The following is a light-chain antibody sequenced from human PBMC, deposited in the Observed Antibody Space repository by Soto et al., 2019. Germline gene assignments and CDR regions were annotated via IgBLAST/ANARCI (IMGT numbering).Light chain of an antibody. CDR1: KLGDKY. Sequence: SYELTQSPSVSVSPGQTARITCSGDKLGDKYACWYQQKPGQSPVLVIYQDSKRPSGIPERFSGSNSGNTATLTISGTQAMDEADYYCQAWDSSPVVFGGGTKLTVL. CDR3: QAWDSSPVV. V-gene: IGLV3-1*01. J-gene: IGLJ2*01. CDR2: QDS.